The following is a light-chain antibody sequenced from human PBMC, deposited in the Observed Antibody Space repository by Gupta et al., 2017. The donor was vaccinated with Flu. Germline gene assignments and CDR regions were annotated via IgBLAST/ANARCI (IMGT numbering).Light chain of an antibody. J-gene: IGLJ1*01. Sequence: QPVLTQSSSASASLGSSVKLTCTLSNGHNTDIIAWHQQRPGKAPRFLMKVEGSGAYTKGSGVPDRFSGSTSGADRYPTIPTVQSEDEFDYYCETWGSATYVFGAGTKVTVL. V-gene: IGLV4-60*03. CDR3: ETWGSATYV. CDR1: NGHNTDI. CDR2: VEGSGAY.